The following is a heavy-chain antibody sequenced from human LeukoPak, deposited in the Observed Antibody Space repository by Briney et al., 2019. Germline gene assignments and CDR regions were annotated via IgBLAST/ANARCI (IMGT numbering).Heavy chain of an antibody. Sequence: ETLSLTCAVYGGSFSGYYWSWIRQAPGKGLAWVANINQDGSGKYYVDSVKGRFTISRDNAKNSLYLQMNSLRAEDTAVYYCARDSGRREDSWGQGTLVTVSS. J-gene: IGHJ4*02. D-gene: IGHD1-26*01. CDR2: INQDGSGK. CDR3: ARDSGRREDS. V-gene: IGHV3-7*01. CDR1: GGSFSGYY.